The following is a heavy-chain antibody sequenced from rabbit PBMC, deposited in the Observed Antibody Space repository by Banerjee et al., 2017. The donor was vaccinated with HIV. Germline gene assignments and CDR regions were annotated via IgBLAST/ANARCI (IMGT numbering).Heavy chain of an antibody. CDR1: GFDFSSNA. D-gene: IGHD4-1*01. CDR2: INISSGNI. V-gene: IGHV1S45*01. J-gene: IGHJ4*01. Sequence: QEQLEESGGGLVKPEGSLTLTCKASGFDFSSNAICWVRQAPGKGLEWIGCINISSGNIVYATWAKGRFTISKASWTTVTLQMTSLTAADTASYFCARDLAGVIGWNFNLWGPGTLVTVS. CDR3: ARDLAGVIGWNFNL.